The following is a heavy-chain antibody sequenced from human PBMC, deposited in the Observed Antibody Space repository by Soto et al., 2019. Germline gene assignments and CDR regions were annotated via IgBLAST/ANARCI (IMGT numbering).Heavy chain of an antibody. CDR1: GGTFSSYA. V-gene: IGHV1-69*01. Sequence: QVQLVQSGAEVKKPGSSVKVSCKASGGTFSSYAINWVRQAPGQGLEWMGGIIPIFGTANYAQKFQGRVTSTAEESTSTAYMEPSSLRSEDTGVCYCARAYGSGRFDPWGQGTLVTVSS. CDR3: ARAYGSGRFDP. D-gene: IGHD3-10*01. CDR2: IIPIFGTA. J-gene: IGHJ5*02.